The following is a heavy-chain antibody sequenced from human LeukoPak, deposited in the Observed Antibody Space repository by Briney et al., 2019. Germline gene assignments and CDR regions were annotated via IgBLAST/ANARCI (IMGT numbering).Heavy chain of an antibody. V-gene: IGHV3-21*01. CDR3: AREGAPY. CDR2: ISSSSSYI. CDR1: GFTFSSYS. Sequence: GGSLRLSCAASGFTFSSYSMNWVRQAPGKGLEWVSSISSSSSYIYHADSVKGRFTISRDNAKNSLYLQMNSLRAEDTAVYYCAREGAPYWGQGTLVTVSS. J-gene: IGHJ4*02.